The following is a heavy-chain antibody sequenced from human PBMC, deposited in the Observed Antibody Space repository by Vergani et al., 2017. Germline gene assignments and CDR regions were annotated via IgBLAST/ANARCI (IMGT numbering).Heavy chain of an antibody. Sequence: QVQLVQSGAEVKKPGASVKVSCKASGGTFSSYAISWVRQAPGQGLEWMGRIIPILGIANYAQQFQGRVTITADKSTSTAYMELSSLRSEDTAVYYCARDVYYYDSSGYLDYWGQGTLVTVSS. CDR2: IIPILGIA. J-gene: IGHJ4*02. D-gene: IGHD3-22*01. CDR1: GGTFSSYA. CDR3: ARDVYYYDSSGYLDY. V-gene: IGHV1-69*04.